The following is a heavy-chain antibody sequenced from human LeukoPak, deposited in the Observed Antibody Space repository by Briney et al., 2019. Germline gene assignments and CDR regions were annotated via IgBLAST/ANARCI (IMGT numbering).Heavy chain of an antibody. D-gene: IGHD1-14*01. Sequence: ASVKVSCKTYGYTFIDYYIHWVRQAPGQGLEWMGWINPKTGATKSAQKFQDWVTLTGDTYMNTAYLEVTGLNSDDTAVYYCARRRKEPQAFDFWGQGTSVTVSS. CDR3: ARRRKEPQAFDF. CDR2: INPKTGAT. V-gene: IGHV1-2*04. CDR1: GYTFIDYY. J-gene: IGHJ3*01.